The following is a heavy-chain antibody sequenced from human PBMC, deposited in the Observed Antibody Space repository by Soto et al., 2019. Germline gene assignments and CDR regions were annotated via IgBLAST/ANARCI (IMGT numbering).Heavy chain of an antibody. CDR1: GFTFSRYD. J-gene: IGHJ6*02. D-gene: IGHD6-19*01. Sequence: GGSLRLSCAASGFTFSRYDMNWVRQAPGKGLEWVAVISYDGSNKYYADSVKGRFTISRGNSKNTLYLQMNSLRAEDTAVYYCAKDRQWLATYYYYGMDVWGQGTTVTVSS. CDR2: ISYDGSNK. V-gene: IGHV3-30*18. CDR3: AKDRQWLATYYYYGMDV.